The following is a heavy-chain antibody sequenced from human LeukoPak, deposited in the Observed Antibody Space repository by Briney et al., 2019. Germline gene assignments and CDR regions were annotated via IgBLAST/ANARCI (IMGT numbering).Heavy chain of an antibody. Sequence: GGSLRLSCAASGFTFSSYGMHWVRQAPGKGLEWVAVIWYDGSNKYYADSVKGRFTISRDNSKNTLYLQMNSLRAEDTAVYYCARTDSSGWYGQYYYGMDVWGQGTTVTVSS. CDR2: IWYDGSNK. CDR1: GFTFSSYG. CDR3: ARTDSSGWYGQYYYGMDV. J-gene: IGHJ6*02. D-gene: IGHD6-19*01. V-gene: IGHV3-33*01.